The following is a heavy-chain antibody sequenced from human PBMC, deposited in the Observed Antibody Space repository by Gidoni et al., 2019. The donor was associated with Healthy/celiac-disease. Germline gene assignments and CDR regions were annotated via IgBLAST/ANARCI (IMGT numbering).Heavy chain of an antibody. CDR2: IVVGSGNT. CDR1: GFTFTSPA. V-gene: IGHV1-58*01. CDR3: AAGEWYYYGSGSYPTSPYYYYYYGMDV. D-gene: IGHD3-10*01. J-gene: IGHJ6*02. Sequence: QMQLVQSGPEVKKPGTSVKVSCKASGFTFTSPAVQWVRPARGQRLEWIGWIVVGSGNTNYAQKFQERVTITRDMSTSTAYMELSSLRSEDTAVYYCAAGEWYYYGSGSYPTSPYYYYYYGMDVWGQGTTVTVSS.